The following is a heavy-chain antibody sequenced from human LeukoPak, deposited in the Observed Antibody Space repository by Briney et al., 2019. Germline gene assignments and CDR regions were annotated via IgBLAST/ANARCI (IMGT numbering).Heavy chain of an antibody. Sequence: GGSLRLSCAASGFTFSSYGMHWVRQAPGKGLEWVAVIWYDGSNKYYADSVKGRFTISRDNSKNTLYLQMNSLRAEDTAIYYCARGIYVNSYYYVMDVWGQGTTVTVSS. J-gene: IGHJ6*02. CDR2: IWYDGSNK. CDR3: ARGIYVNSYYYVMDV. D-gene: IGHD3-10*02. CDR1: GFTFSSYG. V-gene: IGHV3-33*01.